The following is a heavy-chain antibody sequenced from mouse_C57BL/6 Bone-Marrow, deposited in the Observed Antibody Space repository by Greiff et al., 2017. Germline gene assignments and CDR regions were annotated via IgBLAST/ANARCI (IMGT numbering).Heavy chain of an antibody. CDR3: ARGGNYGGDYFDY. CDR2: FHPSYDDT. J-gene: IGHJ2*01. D-gene: IGHD2-1*01. Sequence: VQLQQSGAELVKPGASVKMSCKASGYTFTPYPIEWMKQNHGKSLEWLGNFHPSYDDTKYNEKFKGKATLTVEKSSSTVYLELSRLPSDDSAVYYCARGGNYGGDYFDYWGQGTTLTVSS. CDR1: GYTFTPYP. V-gene: IGHV1-47*01.